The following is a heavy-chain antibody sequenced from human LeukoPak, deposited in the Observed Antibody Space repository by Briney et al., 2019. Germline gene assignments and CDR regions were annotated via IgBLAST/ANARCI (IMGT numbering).Heavy chain of an antibody. Sequence: GGSLRLSCAASGFTFSSYGMHWVRQAPGKGLEWVAVIWYDGSNKYYADSVKGRFTISRDNSKNTLYLQMNSLRAEDTAVYYCARERGGYYYDSSALPAEFDYWGQGTLVTVSS. D-gene: IGHD3-22*01. V-gene: IGHV3-33*01. CDR3: ARERGGYYYDSSALPAEFDY. CDR1: GFTFSSYG. J-gene: IGHJ4*02. CDR2: IWYDGSNK.